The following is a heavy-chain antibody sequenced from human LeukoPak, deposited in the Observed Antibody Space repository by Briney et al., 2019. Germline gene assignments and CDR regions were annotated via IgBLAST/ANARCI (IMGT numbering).Heavy chain of an antibody. CDR2: IYSGGST. D-gene: IGHD2/OR15-2a*01. J-gene: IGHJ6*02. CDR3: ARDSCNWYYYGMDV. V-gene: IGHV3-66*01. Sequence: GGSLRLSCAASGFTVSSNYMSWVRQAPGKGLEWVSVIYSGGSTYYADSVKGRFTISRDNSKNTLYLQMNSLRAEDTAVYYCARDSCNWYYYGMDVWGQGTTVTVSS. CDR1: GFTVSSNY.